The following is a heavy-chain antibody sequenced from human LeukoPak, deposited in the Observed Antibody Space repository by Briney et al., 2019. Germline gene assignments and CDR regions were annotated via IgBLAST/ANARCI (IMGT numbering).Heavy chain of an antibody. CDR3: AKAAAGRQIDY. V-gene: IGHV3-9*01. CDR1: GFTFDDYA. CDR2: ISWNSGSI. J-gene: IGHJ4*02. Sequence: GGSLRLSCAASGFTFDDYAMHWVRQAPGKGLEWVSGISWNSGSIGYADSVKGRFTISRDNAKNSLYLQMNSLRAEDTALYYCAKAAAGRQIDYWGQGTLVTVSS. D-gene: IGHD6-13*01.